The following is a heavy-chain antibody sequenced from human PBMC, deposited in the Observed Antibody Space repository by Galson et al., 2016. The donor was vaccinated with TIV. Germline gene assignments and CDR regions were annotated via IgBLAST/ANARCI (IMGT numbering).Heavy chain of an antibody. CDR1: GVTFNSHA. D-gene: IGHD3/OR15-3a*01. Sequence: SVKVSCKASGVTFNSHAINWVRQAPGQGLEWMGGITGIFGVAKYAQKFQGRVTITADESTNTAYKELSSLISEDTAVYYCARGGGYSYDFRVWLDPWGQGTLVTVSS. V-gene: IGHV1-69*13. CDR3: ARGGGYSYDFRVWLDP. CDR2: ITGIFGVA. J-gene: IGHJ5*02.